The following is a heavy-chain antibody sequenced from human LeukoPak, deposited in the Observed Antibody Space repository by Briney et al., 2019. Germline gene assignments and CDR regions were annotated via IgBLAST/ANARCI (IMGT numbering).Heavy chain of an antibody. D-gene: IGHD5-18*01. J-gene: IGHJ5*02. V-gene: IGHV3-9*01. CDR2: ISWNSGSI. CDR1: GFTFDDYA. Sequence: GGSLRLSCAASGFTFDDYAMHWVRQAPGKGLEWVSGISWNSGSIGYADSVKGRFTISRDNSKNTLYLQMNSLRAEDTAVYYCARDQAESHVDTAMVTWGQGTLVTVSS. CDR3: ARDQAESHVDTAMVT.